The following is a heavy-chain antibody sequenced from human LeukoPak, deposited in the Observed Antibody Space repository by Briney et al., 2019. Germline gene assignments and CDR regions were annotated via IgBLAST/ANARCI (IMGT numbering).Heavy chain of an antibody. CDR2: MSSSSSYI. CDR1: GITFSSYS. Sequence: GGSLRLSCAASGITFSSYSMNWVRQAPGKGLEWVSSMSSSSSYIYYADSLKGRFTISRDNAKNSLYLQMNSLRAEDTAVYYCARVEAYSRSSFEWFDPWGQGTLVTVSS. V-gene: IGHV3-21*01. J-gene: IGHJ5*02. D-gene: IGHD6-6*01. CDR3: ARVEAYSRSSFEWFDP.